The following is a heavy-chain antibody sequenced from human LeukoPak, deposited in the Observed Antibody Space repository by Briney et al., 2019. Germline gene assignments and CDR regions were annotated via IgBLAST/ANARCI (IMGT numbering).Heavy chain of an antibody. Sequence: ASVKVSCKASGYTFTGYYMHWVRQAPGQGLEWMGIINPSGGSTSYAQKFQGRVTMTRDTSTSTVYMELSSLRSEDTAVYYCASGTRIAARRRGYYMDVWGKGTTVTVSS. J-gene: IGHJ6*03. CDR3: ASGTRIAARRRGYYMDV. V-gene: IGHV1-46*01. CDR1: GYTFTGYY. D-gene: IGHD6-6*01. CDR2: INPSGGST.